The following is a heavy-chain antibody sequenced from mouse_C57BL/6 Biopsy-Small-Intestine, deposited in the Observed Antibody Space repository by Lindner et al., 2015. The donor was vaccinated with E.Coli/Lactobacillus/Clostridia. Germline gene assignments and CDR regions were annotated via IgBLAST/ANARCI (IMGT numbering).Heavy chain of an antibody. CDR3: AKNRDYSNYLDY. V-gene: IGHV2-5*01. CDR1: GFSLRTFG. D-gene: IGHD2-5*01. CDR2: IWGRGNT. Sequence: VQLQESGPGLVQPSQSLSITCTVSGFSLRTFGVHWVRQSPGKGLEWLGAIWGRGNTDYNAAFMSRLSITKDNSKSQVFFKMNSLQADDTAIYYCAKNRDYSNYLDYWGQGTTLAVSS. J-gene: IGHJ2*01.